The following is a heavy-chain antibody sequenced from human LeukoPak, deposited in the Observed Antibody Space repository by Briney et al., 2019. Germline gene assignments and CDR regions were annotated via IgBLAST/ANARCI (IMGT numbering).Heavy chain of an antibody. Sequence: PSETLSLTCTVSGGSVSRNNYLWGWIRQPPGKGLEWIGNIYYNVNTYYNPSLKSRVTISVDTSKNQFSLKLSSVTAADTAVYYCARDYGGNPFLFDYWGQGTLVTVSS. CDR1: GGSVSRNNYL. CDR3: ARDYGGNPFLFDY. D-gene: IGHD4-23*01. J-gene: IGHJ4*02. CDR2: IYYNVNT. V-gene: IGHV4-39*07.